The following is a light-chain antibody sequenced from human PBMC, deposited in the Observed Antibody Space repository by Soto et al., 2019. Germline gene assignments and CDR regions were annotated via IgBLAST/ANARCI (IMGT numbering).Light chain of an antibody. V-gene: IGLV2-14*01. J-gene: IGLJ1*01. CDR2: EVR. CDR1: SSDVGEYNY. CDR3: SSYTSTSTLYV. Sequence: QLVLTQPASVSGSLGQSITISCTGTSSDVGEYNYVSWYQQHPGKAPKLMIYEVRNRPSGVSNRFSGSKSGNTASLTISGLQAEDEADYYCSSYTSTSTLYVFGTGTKLTVL.